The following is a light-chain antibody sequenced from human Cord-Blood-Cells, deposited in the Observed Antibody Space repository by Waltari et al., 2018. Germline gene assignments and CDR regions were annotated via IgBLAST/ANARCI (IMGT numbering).Light chain of an antibody. Sequence: IQITQSPSPRSASLEARLTTTCQASQDISNYLNWYQQKPGKAPKLLIYDASNLETGVPSRFSGSGSGTDFTFTISSLQPEDIATYYCQQYDNLPYTFGQGTKLEIK. J-gene: IGKJ2*01. V-gene: IGKV1-33*01. CDR3: QQYDNLPYT. CDR1: QDISNY. CDR2: DAS.